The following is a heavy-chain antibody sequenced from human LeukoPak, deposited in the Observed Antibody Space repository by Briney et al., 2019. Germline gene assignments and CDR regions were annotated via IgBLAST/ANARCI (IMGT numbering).Heavy chain of an antibody. CDR2: IWYDGSNK. V-gene: IGHV3-33*01. Sequence: GSLRLSCAASGFTFSSYGMHWVRQAPGKGLEWVAVIWYDGSNKYYADSVKGRFTISRDNSKNTLYLQMNSLRAEDTAVYYCARERGRYGDYVLNYGMDVWGRGTTVTVSS. CDR1: GFTFSSYG. D-gene: IGHD4-17*01. CDR3: ARERGRYGDYVLNYGMDV. J-gene: IGHJ6*02.